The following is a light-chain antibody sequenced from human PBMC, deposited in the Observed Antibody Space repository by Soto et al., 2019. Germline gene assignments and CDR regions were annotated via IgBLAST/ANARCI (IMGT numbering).Light chain of an antibody. V-gene: IGLV2-14*01. CDR2: EVT. CDR3: SAYTVSRTYV. Sequence: QSVLTQPASVSGSPGQSITISCTGTSSDVGGYNYVSWYQHHPGEAPKLIIFEVTKRPSGVSTRFSGSKSGNTASLTISGLQGEDEADYYCSAYTVSRTYVFGTGTKVTVL. CDR1: SSDVGGYNY. J-gene: IGLJ1*01.